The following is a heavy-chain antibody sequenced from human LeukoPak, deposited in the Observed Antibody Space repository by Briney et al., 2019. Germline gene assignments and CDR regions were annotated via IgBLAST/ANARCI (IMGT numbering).Heavy chain of an antibody. Sequence: GGSLRLSCAVSGFTFSTYWMHWVRQGPGKGLAWVSRITSDGSATGYADSVKGRFTISRDNAKNSLYLHMDSLRAEDTAVYYCARDAAPGYFDLWGRGTLVTVSS. CDR3: ARDAAPGYFDL. D-gene: IGHD2-15*01. J-gene: IGHJ2*01. V-gene: IGHV3-74*01. CDR1: GFTFSTYW. CDR2: ITSDGSAT.